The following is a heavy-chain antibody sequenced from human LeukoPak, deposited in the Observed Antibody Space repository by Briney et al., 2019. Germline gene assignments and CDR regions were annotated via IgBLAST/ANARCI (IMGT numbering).Heavy chain of an antibody. J-gene: IGHJ4*02. Sequence: PSETLSLTCTVSGGSISSSSYYWGWIRQPPGKGLEWIGSIYYSGSTYYNPSLKSRVTISVDTSKNQFSLKLSSVTAADTAVYYCARHEGGSGQWLVLDYYFDYWGQGTLVTVSS. CDR3: ARHEGGSGQWLVLDYYFDY. D-gene: IGHD6-19*01. V-gene: IGHV4-39*01. CDR1: GGSISSSSYY. CDR2: IYYSGST.